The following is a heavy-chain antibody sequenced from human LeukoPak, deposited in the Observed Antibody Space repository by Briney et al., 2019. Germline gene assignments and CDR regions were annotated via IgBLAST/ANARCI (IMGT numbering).Heavy chain of an antibody. J-gene: IGHJ4*02. V-gene: IGHV3-64*04. Sequence: GGSLKLSCSASGFTFSTYTMHWVRQAPGKGLEYVSGISNNGGSSYYADSVKGRFTISRDNSKNTLYLQMNSLRAEDTAVYYCAKDLGYCSGGGCASGLAGGYWGQGTLVTVSS. CDR1: GFTFSTYT. CDR2: ISNNGGSS. D-gene: IGHD2-15*01. CDR3: AKDLGYCSGGGCASGLAGGY.